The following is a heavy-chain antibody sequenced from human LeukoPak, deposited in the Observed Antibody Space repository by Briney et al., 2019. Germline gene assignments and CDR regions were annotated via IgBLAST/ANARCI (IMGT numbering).Heavy chain of an antibody. D-gene: IGHD4-23*01. CDR2: IWYDGSNK. CDR1: GFTFSSYG. V-gene: IGHV3-30*02. Sequence: PGGSLRLSCAASGFTFSSYGMHWVRQAPGKGLEWVAVIWYDGSNKYYADSVKGRFTISRDNSKNTLYLQMNSLRAEDTAVYYCAKDLRTTVVTPGNAFDIWGQGTMVTVSS. CDR3: AKDLRTTVVTPGNAFDI. J-gene: IGHJ3*02.